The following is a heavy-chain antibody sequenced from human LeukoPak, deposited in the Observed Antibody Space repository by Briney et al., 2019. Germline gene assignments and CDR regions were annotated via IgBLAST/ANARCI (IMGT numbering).Heavy chain of an antibody. J-gene: IGHJ4*02. CDR3: ARAGYYYGSGTSPFDY. CDR1: GVSISSSGYY. CDR2: ISYSGTT. Sequence: SETLSLTCAVSGVSISSSGYYWSWVRQYRGKGLEYIGFISYSGTTSYNPSLKSRVTISLDTSESQFSLTLTSVTAADTAVYFCARAGYYYGSGTSPFDYWGRGTLVTVSS. D-gene: IGHD3-10*01. V-gene: IGHV4-31*11.